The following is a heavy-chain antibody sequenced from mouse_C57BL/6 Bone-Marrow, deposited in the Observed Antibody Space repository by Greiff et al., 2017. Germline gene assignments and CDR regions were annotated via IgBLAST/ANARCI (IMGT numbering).Heavy chain of an antibody. V-gene: IGHV1-54*01. D-gene: IGHD4-1*01. Sequence: QVQLQQSGAELVRPGTSVKVSCKASGYAFTNYLIEWVKQRPGQGLEWIGVINPGSGGTNYNEKFKGKATLTADKSSSTAYMQLSSLTSEDSAVYFCARRWDEAYWGQGTLVTVSA. CDR2: INPGSGGT. CDR1: GYAFTNYL. CDR3: ARRWDEAY. J-gene: IGHJ3*01.